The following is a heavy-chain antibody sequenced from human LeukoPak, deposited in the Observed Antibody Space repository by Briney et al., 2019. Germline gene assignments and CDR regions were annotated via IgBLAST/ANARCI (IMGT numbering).Heavy chain of an antibody. J-gene: IGHJ4*02. CDR1: GVTFSSYS. D-gene: IGHD3-10*01. V-gene: IGHV3-48*01. Sequence: AGSLRLSCAASGVTFSSYSMNWVRQAPGKGLEWVSYISSSSSTIYYADSVKGRFTISRDNAKNSLYLQMNSLRAEDTAVYYCANSWDGRYYLDYWGQGTLVTVST. CDR2: ISSSSSTI. CDR3: ANSWDGRYYLDY.